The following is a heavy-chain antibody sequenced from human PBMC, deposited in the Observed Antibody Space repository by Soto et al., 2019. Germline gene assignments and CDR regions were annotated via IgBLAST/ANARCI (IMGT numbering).Heavy chain of an antibody. J-gene: IGHJ6*02. CDR3: AKAITPRKQLGIYYYYGMDV. D-gene: IGHD6-13*01. CDR1: GFTFSSYA. Sequence: HPGGSLRLSCAASGFTFSSYAMSWVRQAPGKGLEWVSAISGSVGSTYYAYSVKGRFTISRDNSKNTLFLQMNSLRAEDTAVYYCAKAITPRKQLGIYYYYGMDVWGQGTTVTVSS. CDR2: ISGSVGST. V-gene: IGHV3-23*01.